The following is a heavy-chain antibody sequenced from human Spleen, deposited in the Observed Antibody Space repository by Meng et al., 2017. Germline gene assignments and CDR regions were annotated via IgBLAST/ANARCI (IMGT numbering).Heavy chain of an antibody. V-gene: IGHV4-34*09. Sequence: VQRRGAGPGLGKPSETLSLTFAVYGGSFSGYYWSWIRQPPGKGLEWIGEINHSGSTNYNPSFKSRVTISVDTSKNQFSLKLSSVTAADTAVYYCARVSCSGYYSCWFDPWGQGTLVTVSS. J-gene: IGHJ5*02. CDR1: GGSFSGYY. CDR3: ARVSCSGYYSCWFDP. CDR2: INHSGST. D-gene: IGHD3-22*01.